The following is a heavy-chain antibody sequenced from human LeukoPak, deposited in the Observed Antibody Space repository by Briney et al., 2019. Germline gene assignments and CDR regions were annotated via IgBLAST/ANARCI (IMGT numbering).Heavy chain of an antibody. CDR1: AGSISSSSYY. CDR2: IYYSGST. D-gene: IGHD2-2*01. J-gene: IGHJ4*02. V-gene: IGHV4-39*01. CDR3: ARQNIGIVVVPAAMHFAY. Sequence: PSETLSLTCTVSAGSISSSSYYWGWIRQPPGKGLEWIGSIYYSGSTYYNPSLKSRVTISVDTSKNQLSLKLSSVTAADTAVYYCARQNIGIVVVPAAMHFAYWGQGTLVTVSS.